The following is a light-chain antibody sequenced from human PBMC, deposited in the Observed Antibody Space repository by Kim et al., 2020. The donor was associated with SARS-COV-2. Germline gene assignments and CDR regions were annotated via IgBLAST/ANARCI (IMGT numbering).Light chain of an antibody. CDR1: HGNSNSA. J-gene: IGLJ3*02. CDR2: VNSDGSH. CDR3: QTWGPGIRV. Sequence: SVKLTCARRHGNSNSAIAWHQQQPEKGPRYLIKVNSDGSHTKGDGIPDRFSGSTSGAERYLTISSLQSEDEADYYCQTWGPGIRVFGGGTQLTVL. V-gene: IGLV4-69*01.